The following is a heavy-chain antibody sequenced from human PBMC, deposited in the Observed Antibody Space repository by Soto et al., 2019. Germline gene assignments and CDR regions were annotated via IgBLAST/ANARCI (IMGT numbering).Heavy chain of an antibody. CDR2: VRYGGST. CDR1: GASISSGDFV. CDR3: ARLGGSVDD. D-gene: IGHD1-26*01. V-gene: IGHV4-30-4*01. Sequence: QVQLRESGPGLVKPSQTLSLTCTVSGASISSGDFVWSWIRQPPGKGLEWTGYVRYGGSTYYNPSLKSRVTISVDTSKNQFSLTLSSVTAADTAVYYCARLGGSVDDWGQGTLVTVS. J-gene: IGHJ4*02.